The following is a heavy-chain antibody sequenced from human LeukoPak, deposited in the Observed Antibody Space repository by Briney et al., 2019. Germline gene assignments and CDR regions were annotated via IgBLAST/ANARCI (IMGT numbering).Heavy chain of an antibody. D-gene: IGHD2-8*01. J-gene: IGHJ4*02. CDR3: AGGSDTNY. CDR2: IHLDGTT. Sequence: PGGSLRLSCTASGITVSYLHMDWVRQAPGKGLEWVSVIHLDGTTYYADSVKGRFTISRDNSKNRVYLEMNNLRPEDTALYYCAGGSDTNYWGQGTLVTVSS. V-gene: IGHV3-66*02. CDR1: GITVSYLH.